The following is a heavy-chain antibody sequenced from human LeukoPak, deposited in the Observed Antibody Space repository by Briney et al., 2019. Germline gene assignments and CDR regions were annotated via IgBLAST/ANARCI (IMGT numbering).Heavy chain of an antibody. CDR2: IIPIFGTA. J-gene: IGHJ5*02. Sequence: SVKVSCKASGGTFSSYAISWVRQAPGQGLEWMGRIIPIFGTAIYAQKFQGRVTITTDESTSTAYMELSSLRSEDTAVYYCARGLWEQLGPWFDPWGQGTLVTVSS. CDR3: ARGLWEQLGPWFDP. CDR1: GGTFSSYA. V-gene: IGHV1-69*05. D-gene: IGHD6-13*01.